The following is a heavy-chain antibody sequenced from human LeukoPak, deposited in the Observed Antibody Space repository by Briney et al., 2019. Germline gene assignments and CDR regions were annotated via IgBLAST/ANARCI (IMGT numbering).Heavy chain of an antibody. V-gene: IGHV1-18*01. CDR2: ISPYNGNT. J-gene: IGHJ3*02. Sequence: ASVKVSCKPSGYTFNTYGITWVRQAPGQGLEWMGWISPYNGNTNYAQKFQGRVTLTTDTSTSTAYMELRSLRSDDTAVYYCARGRDIVVVPAARETAFDIWGQGTMVTVSS. CDR3: ARGRDIVVVPAARETAFDI. CDR1: GYTFNTYG. D-gene: IGHD2-2*01.